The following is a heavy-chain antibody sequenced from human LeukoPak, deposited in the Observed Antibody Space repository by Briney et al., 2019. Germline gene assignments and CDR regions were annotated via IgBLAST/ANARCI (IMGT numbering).Heavy chain of an antibody. CDR3: AKDPRCGGDCYSDDY. CDR1: GFTFSSYG. V-gene: IGHV3-30*02. D-gene: IGHD2-21*02. CDR2: MRYDGSNK. J-gene: IGHJ4*02. Sequence: GGSLRLSCAASGFTFSSYGMYWVRQAPGKGLEWVAFMRYDGSNKYYADSVKGRFTISRDNSKNTLYLQMNSLRAEDTAVYYCAKDPRCGGDCYSDDYWGQGTLVTVSS.